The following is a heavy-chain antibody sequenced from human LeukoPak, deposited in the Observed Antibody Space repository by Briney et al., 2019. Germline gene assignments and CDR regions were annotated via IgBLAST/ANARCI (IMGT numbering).Heavy chain of an antibody. J-gene: IGHJ4*02. CDR1: GGSFSGYY. D-gene: IGHD3-22*01. Sequence: SETLSLTCAVYGGSFSGYYWSWIRQPPGKGLAWIGEINHGGSTNYNPSLKSRVTISIDTSKNQFSLKLTSVTAADTAVYYCARGASLYDDDSSGYSDYWGQGILVTVSS. CDR3: ARGASLYDDDSSGYSDY. CDR2: INHGGST. V-gene: IGHV4-34*01.